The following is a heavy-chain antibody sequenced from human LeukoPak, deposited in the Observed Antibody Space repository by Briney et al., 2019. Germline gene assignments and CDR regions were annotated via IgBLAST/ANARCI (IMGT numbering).Heavy chain of an antibody. Sequence: PSETLSLTCTVSGGSISSYYWSWTRQPPGKGLEWIGYIYYSGSTNYNPSLKSRVTISVDTSKNQFSLKLSSVTAADTAVYYCARQKAFDIWGQGTMVTVSS. V-gene: IGHV4-59*08. CDR1: GGSISSYY. CDR2: IYYSGST. J-gene: IGHJ3*02. CDR3: ARQKAFDI.